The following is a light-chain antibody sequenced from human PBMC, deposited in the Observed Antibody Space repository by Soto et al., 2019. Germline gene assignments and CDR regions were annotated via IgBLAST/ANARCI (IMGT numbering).Light chain of an antibody. CDR2: RVS. Sequence: VVMTQSPLSLPVTLGEPASVSCRSSQSLVDNDAYSYLGWFHQRPGQSPRRLIYRVSNRDSGVPDRFSGSGSGTDFTLKISRVEAEGVGAYYCLQGTRWPYTFGQGTQLEI. J-gene: IGKJ2*01. CDR3: LQGTRWPYT. V-gene: IGKV2-30*01. CDR1: QSLVDNDAYSY.